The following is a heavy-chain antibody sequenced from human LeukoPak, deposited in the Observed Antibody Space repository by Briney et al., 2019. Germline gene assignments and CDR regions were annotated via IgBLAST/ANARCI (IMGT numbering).Heavy chain of an antibody. V-gene: IGHV4-4*07. J-gene: IGHJ4*02. CDR3: TRKDGDF. CDR2: IYTSGTI. CDR1: GYSISSGYY. Sequence: SETLSLTCTVSGYSISSGYYWGWIRQPAGKGLEWIGRIYTSGTINYNPSLESRLTMSLDTSKNQISLRLSSVTAADTGVYYCTRKDGDFWGQGTLVTVSS.